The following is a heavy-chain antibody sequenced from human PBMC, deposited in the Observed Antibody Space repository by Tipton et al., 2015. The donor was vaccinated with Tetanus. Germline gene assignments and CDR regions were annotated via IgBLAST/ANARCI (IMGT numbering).Heavy chain of an antibody. CDR2: IYNSGST. J-gene: IGHJ4*02. CDR3: ARDQARGARGWNYFDY. CDR1: GGPISSGGYY. D-gene: IGHD1-26*01. Sequence: LRLSCTVSGGPISSGGYYWSWIRQHPGKGLEWIGDIYNSGSTYYNPSLKSRVTISVDTSKNQFSLKLNSVTAADTAVYFCARDQARGARGWNYFDYWGQGTQVTVSS. V-gene: IGHV4-31*02.